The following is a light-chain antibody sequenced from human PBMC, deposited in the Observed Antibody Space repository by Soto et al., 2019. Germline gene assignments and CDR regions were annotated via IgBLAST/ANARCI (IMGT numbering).Light chain of an antibody. CDR2: GTS. J-gene: IGKJ1*01. V-gene: IGKV3-15*01. CDR3: QHYDNWPPWT. Sequence: FVMTQSPVTLSVSPGDTATLSCRFSQSVGRNLAWYQQKPGQAPRLLLYGTSTRATGIPARFSGSGSGTEFTLTISSLQSEDFALYYCQHYDNWPPWTFGQGTMADI. CDR1: QSVGRN.